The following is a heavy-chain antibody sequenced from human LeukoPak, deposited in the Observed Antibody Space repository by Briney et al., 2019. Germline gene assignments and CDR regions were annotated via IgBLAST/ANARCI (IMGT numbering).Heavy chain of an antibody. J-gene: IGHJ4*02. CDR1: GFTFSSFG. CDR3: ASLRL. V-gene: IGHV3-30*02. D-gene: IGHD3-16*01. Sequence: GGSLRLSCAASGFTFSSFGMHWVRQAPGQGLEWVAFILYDGTNKYYADSVKGRFTISRDNSKNTLYLQMNSLRAEDTAVYYCASLRLWGQGTLVTVSS. CDR2: ILYDGTNK.